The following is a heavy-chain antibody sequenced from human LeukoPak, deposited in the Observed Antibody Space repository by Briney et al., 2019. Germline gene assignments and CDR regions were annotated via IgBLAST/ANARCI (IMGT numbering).Heavy chain of an antibody. V-gene: IGHV3-66*01. J-gene: IGHJ4*02. Sequence: PGGSLRLSCAASGFIVSSNYMSWVRRAPGKGLEWVSVIYSGGSTYYADSVKGRFTISRDNSKNTLYLQMNSLRAEDTAVYYCAREAAITMVRGVIPYYFDYWGQGTLVTVSS. CDR2: IYSGGST. D-gene: IGHD3-10*01. CDR1: GFIVSSNY. CDR3: AREAAITMVRGVIPYYFDY.